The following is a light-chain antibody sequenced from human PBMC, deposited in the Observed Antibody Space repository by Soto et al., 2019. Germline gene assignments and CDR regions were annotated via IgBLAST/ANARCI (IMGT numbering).Light chain of an antibody. CDR1: QSGRDMY. V-gene: IGKV3-20*01. J-gene: IGKJ4*01. CDR2: GVS. CDR3: QQWRSSPLS. Sequence: EIVLTQSPGTLSLSPGERATLSCRASQSGRDMYLAWYQQKPGQPPRLLIYGVSSRAYGIPDRFSGSGSGTDFTLTISRLEPEDFAVYYCQQWRSSPLSFGAGTKIEMK.